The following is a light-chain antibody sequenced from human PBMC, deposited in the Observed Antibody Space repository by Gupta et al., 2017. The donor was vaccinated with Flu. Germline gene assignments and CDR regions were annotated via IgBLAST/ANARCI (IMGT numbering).Light chain of an antibody. CDR3: QQYNKWPPS. CDR1: QSVSSN. V-gene: IGKV3-15*01. J-gene: IGKJ2*03. Sequence: EIVMTQSPATLSLSLGERATLSCRASQSVSSNLAWYQQKPSQAPRLLIYGASTRATGVPARFSGSGSGTEFALTISSLQSEDFAVYYCQQYNKWPPSFGPGTKLEIK. CDR2: GAS.